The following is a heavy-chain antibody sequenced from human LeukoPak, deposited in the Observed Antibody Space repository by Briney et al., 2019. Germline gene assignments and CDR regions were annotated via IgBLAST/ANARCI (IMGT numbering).Heavy chain of an antibody. CDR3: ATGYSDSLRCPLYS. CDR1: GLAFNNYA. J-gene: IGHJ4*03. V-gene: IGHV3-23*01. D-gene: IGHD3-22*01. Sequence: GGSLRLSCAASGLAFNNYAMTWIRQAPGKGLEWVSSISGRGGNTYYADSVKGRFTISRDDSKNTLFLQMNSLRAEDTAVYYWATGYSDSLRCPLYSWGHGALFTVSS. CDR2: ISGRGGNT.